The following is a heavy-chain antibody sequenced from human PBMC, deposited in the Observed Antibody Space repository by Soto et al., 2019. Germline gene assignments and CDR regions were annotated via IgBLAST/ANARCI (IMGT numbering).Heavy chain of an antibody. CDR1: GFTLSGSA. CDR2: IRSKTNNYET. V-gene: IGHV3-73*02. J-gene: IGHJ4*02. Sequence: EVQLVESGGGLVQPGESLKLSCAASGFTLSGSAVHWVRQASGKGLEWVGRIRSKTNNYETDYIASVKGRFTMSRDDSNNTAYLQMNGLKTDDTAVYYCTRSGGSYSFGYWGQGTLVTVSS. CDR3: TRSGGSYSFGY. D-gene: IGHD1-26*01.